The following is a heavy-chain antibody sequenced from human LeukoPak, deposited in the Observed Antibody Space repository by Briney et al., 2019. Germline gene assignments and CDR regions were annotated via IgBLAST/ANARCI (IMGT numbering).Heavy chain of an antibody. CDR3: ANEYSCYVRYFDY. J-gene: IGHJ4*02. Sequence: PGGSLRLSCAASGFTFSSYAMNWVRQAPGRGLEWVSAISGSAGSTYYADSVKGRFTISRDNSKNTVYLQMNSLRAEDTAVYYCANEYSCYVRYFDYWGQGTLVSVSS. CDR2: ISGSAGST. D-gene: IGHD5-12*01. CDR1: GFTFSSYA. V-gene: IGHV3-23*01.